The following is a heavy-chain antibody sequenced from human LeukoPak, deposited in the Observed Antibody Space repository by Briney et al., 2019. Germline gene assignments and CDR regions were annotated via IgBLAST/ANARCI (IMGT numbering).Heavy chain of an antibody. CDR3: AKVGIQPFDY. D-gene: IGHD5-18*01. Sequence: GRSLRLSCAASGFTFSSYGMHWVRQAPGKGLEWVAVISYDGSNKYYADSVKGRFTISRDNSKNTLYLQMNSLRAEDTAVYYCAKVGIQPFDYWGQGTLVTVSS. CDR2: ISYDGSNK. V-gene: IGHV3-30*18. J-gene: IGHJ4*02. CDR1: GFTFSSYG.